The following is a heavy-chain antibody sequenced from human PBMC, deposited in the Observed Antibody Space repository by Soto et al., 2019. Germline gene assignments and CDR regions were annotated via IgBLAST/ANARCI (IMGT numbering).Heavy chain of an antibody. V-gene: IGHV1-69*05. CDR3: AREGTGTRAFDV. Sequence: GASVKVSCKASGGTFSSYAISWVRQAPGQGLEWMGGIIPIFGTANYAQKFQGRVTVTSDASTSTVYMVLTSLRSDDTALYYCAREGTGTRAFDVWGQGTMVTVSS. D-gene: IGHD1-7*01. J-gene: IGHJ3*01. CDR2: IIPIFGTA. CDR1: GGTFSSYA.